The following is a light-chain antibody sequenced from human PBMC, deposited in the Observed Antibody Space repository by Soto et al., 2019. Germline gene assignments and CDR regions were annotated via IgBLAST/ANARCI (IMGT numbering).Light chain of an antibody. Sequence: EVELIQSPGTLSLYTGERATLXXRGSQGVSNNYLAWYQQKPGQAPRLLFYGASSRATGTPDRFSGSGSGTDFTLTISRLEPEDFAVYYCQQYGSSPRTVGQGTKVDI. CDR2: GAS. V-gene: IGKV3-20*01. J-gene: IGKJ1*01. CDR1: QGVSNNY. CDR3: QQYGSSPRT.